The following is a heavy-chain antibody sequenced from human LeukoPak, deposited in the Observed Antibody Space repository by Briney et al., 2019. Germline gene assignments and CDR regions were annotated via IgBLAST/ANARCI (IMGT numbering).Heavy chain of an antibody. Sequence: GGSLRLSCAASGFTFDDYAMHWVRQAPGKGLEWVSGISWNSGSIGYADSAKGRFTISRDNAKNSLYLQMNSLRAEAAALYYCAKDSYGSGWYGYFDYWGQGTLVTVSS. CDR1: GFTFDDYA. CDR3: AKDSYGSGWYGYFDY. D-gene: IGHD6-19*01. CDR2: ISWNSGSI. J-gene: IGHJ4*02. V-gene: IGHV3-9*01.